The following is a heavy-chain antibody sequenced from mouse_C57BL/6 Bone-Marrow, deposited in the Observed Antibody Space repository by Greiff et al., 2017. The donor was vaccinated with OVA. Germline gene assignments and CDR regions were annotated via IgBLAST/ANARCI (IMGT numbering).Heavy chain of an antibody. D-gene: IGHD3-3*01. Sequence: EVMLVESGGDLVKPGGSLKLSCAASGFTFSSYGMSWVRQTPDKRLEWVATISSGGSYTYYPDSVKGRFTISRDNAKNTLYLQMSSLKSEDTAMYYCARHGGTRFAYWGQGTLVTVSA. CDR1: GFTFSSYG. CDR2: ISSGGSYT. V-gene: IGHV5-6*02. CDR3: ARHGGTRFAY. J-gene: IGHJ3*01.